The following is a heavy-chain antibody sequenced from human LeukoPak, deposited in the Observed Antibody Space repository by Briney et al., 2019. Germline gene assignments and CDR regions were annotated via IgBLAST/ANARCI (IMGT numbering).Heavy chain of an antibody. J-gene: IGHJ4*02. CDR1: GFTFSSYW. CDR3: ARTTGIAAAAIPFDC. D-gene: IGHD6-13*01. CDR2: IKEDGSEK. Sequence: GGSLRLSCAASGFTFSSYWMSWVRHAPGKGLEWVANIKEDGSEKDYVDSVKGRFTISRDNAKTSLYLQMNSLRVEDTAVYYCARTTGIAAAAIPFDCWGQGTLVTVSS. V-gene: IGHV3-7*04.